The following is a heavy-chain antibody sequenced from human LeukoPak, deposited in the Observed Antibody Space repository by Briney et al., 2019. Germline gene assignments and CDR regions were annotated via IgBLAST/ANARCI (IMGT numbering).Heavy chain of an antibody. V-gene: IGHV3-9*01. J-gene: IGHJ4*02. CDR3: AKDVSGSLAAGIAY. CDR2: ISWNSGTI. Sequence: GGSLRLSCVASGFTFDDYAMHWVRQAPGKGLEWVSGISWNSGTIDYADSVKGRFTISRDNAKNSLYLQMNSLRAEDTALYYCAKDVSGSLAAGIAYWGQGTLVTVSS. D-gene: IGHD6-13*01. CDR1: GFTFDDYA.